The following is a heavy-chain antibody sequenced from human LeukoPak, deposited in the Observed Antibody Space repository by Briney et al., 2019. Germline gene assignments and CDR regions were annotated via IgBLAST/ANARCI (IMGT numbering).Heavy chain of an antibody. CDR2: IYYSGST. J-gene: IGHJ2*01. CDR1: GFSFRSYW. CDR3: ARVSMDGFFDL. V-gene: IGHV4-30-4*08. D-gene: IGHD3/OR15-3a*01. Sequence: LRLSCAASGFSFRSYWMTWVRQAPGKGLEWIGYIYYSGSTYYNPSLKSRVTISVDTSKNQFSLKLSSVTAADTAVYYCARVSMDGFFDLWGRGTLVTVSS.